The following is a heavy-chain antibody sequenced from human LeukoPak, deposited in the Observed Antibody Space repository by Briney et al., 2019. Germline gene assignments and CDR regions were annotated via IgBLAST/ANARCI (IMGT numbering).Heavy chain of an antibody. CDR1: GFTFSSYA. Sequence: GGSLRLSCAASGFTFSSYAMSWVRQAPGKGLEWVSAISGSGGSTYYADSVKGRFTISRDNSKNTLYLQMNSLRAEDTAVYYCATSLDYYDSSGYYHNWFDPWGQGTLVTVSS. V-gene: IGHV3-23*01. D-gene: IGHD3-22*01. CDR2: ISGSGGST. CDR3: ATSLDYYDSSGYYHNWFDP. J-gene: IGHJ5*02.